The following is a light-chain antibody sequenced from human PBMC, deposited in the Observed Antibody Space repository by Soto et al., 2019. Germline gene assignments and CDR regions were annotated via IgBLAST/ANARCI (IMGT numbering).Light chain of an antibody. CDR3: QQYGCSPWT. J-gene: IGKJ1*01. Sequence: EIVLTQSPGTLSLSPGQRATLSCRASQSVSSSYLAWYQQKPGQAPRLLIYGASSRATGIPDRFSGSGSGTDFALTISRLEPEDDAVYDCQQYGCSPWTFGQGTKVEVK. CDR1: QSVSSSY. CDR2: GAS. V-gene: IGKV3-20*01.